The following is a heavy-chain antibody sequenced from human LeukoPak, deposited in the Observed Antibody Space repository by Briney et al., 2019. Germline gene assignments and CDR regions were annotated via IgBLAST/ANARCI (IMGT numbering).Heavy chain of an antibody. CDR2: ISGSGGGT. D-gene: IGHD4-17*01. V-gene: IGHV3-23*01. Sequence: GGSLRLSCAASGFTFSSYAMSWVRQAPGKGLEWVSAISGSGGGTYYADSVKGRFTISRDNSKNTLYLQMNSLRAEDTAVYYCAKDCYGDLSYPFDYWGQGTLVTVSS. CDR1: GFTFSSYA. CDR3: AKDCYGDLSYPFDY. J-gene: IGHJ4*02.